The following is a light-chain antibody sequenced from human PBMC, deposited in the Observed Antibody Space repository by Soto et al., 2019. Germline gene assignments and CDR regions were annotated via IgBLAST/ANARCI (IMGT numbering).Light chain of an antibody. CDR3: QSYDSSLSGSV. CDR2: GDS. J-gene: IGLJ2*01. V-gene: IGLV1-40*01. CDR1: TSNIGAGYD. Sequence: QAVVTQPPSVSGAPGQRVTISCTGSTSNIGAGYDVYWYQQLPGTAPKLLIYGDSNRPSGVPDRFSGSNSGTSASLAITGLQAEDEADYYCQSYDSSLSGSVFGGGTKVTVL.